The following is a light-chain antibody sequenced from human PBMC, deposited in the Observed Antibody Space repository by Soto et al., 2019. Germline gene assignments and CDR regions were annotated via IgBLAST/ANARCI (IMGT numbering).Light chain of an antibody. CDR3: QQANSFPLT. Sequence: DIQMTQSPSSVSASVGDRVTITCRASQDINSWLAWYQQKPGKAPNLLIYAASSLQSGVPSRFSGSGSGTDFNLTISSLQPEDVVSYYCQQANSFPLTFGGGTKVEIK. CDR1: QDINSW. J-gene: IGKJ4*01. CDR2: AAS. V-gene: IGKV1-12*01.